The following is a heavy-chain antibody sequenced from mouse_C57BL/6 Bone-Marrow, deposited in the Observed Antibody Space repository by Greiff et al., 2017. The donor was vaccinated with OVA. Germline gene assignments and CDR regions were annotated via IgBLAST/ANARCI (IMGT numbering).Heavy chain of an antibody. CDR3: ARLGDYPWFAY. D-gene: IGHD2-4*01. Sequence: EVQLQESGPELVKPGASVKMSCKASGYTFTDYNMHWVKQRHGKSLEWIGYINPNNGGTSYNQTFKGKAPLTVNKTTSTANMELRSLTSEESAVYYSARLGDYPWFAYWGQGTLVTVSA. V-gene: IGHV1-22*01. CDR1: GYTFTDYN. CDR2: INPNNGGT. J-gene: IGHJ3*01.